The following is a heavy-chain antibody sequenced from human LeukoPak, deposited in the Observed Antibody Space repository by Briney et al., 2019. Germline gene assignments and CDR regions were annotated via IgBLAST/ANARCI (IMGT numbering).Heavy chain of an antibody. CDR1: GYTFTSYG. CDR3: ARGQYYYGSGSYQY. D-gene: IGHD3-10*01. Sequence: GASVKVSCKASGYTFTSYGISWVRQAPGQGLEWMGWISAYNGNTNYAQKLQGRVTMTTDTSTSTAYMELRSLRSDDTAVYYCARGQYYYGSGSYQYWGQGTLVTVSS. CDR2: ISAYNGNT. V-gene: IGHV1-18*01. J-gene: IGHJ4*02.